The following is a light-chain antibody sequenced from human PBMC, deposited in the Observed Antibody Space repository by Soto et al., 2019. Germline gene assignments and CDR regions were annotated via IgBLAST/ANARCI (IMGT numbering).Light chain of an antibody. V-gene: IGKV3D-20*02. CDR3: QQRSNWPSIT. CDR2: GAS. J-gene: IGKJ5*01. CDR1: QTFSSNY. Sequence: EIILTQSPDTLSLSPGERATLSCRASQTFSSNYLAWCQQRPGQAPRLLIYGASTRAAGIPARFSGSGSGTDFTLTISSLEPEDFAVYYCQQRSNWPSITFGQGTRLEIK.